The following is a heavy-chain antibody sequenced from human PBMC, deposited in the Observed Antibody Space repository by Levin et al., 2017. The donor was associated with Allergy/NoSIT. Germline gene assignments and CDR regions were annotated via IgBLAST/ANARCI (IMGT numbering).Heavy chain of an antibody. D-gene: IGHD1-26*01. V-gene: IGHV3-11*03. J-gene: IGHJ4*02. Sequence: GGSLRLSCEGSGFTFSSFSMSWIRQVPGKGLEWIAYITSGSSYTNYADSVKGRFTVSRDNAKNSVFLQMNSLRAEDTAIYYCARSLGGYSEVVFDYWGQGSLVTVSS. CDR2: ITSGSSYT. CDR3: ARSLGGYSEVVFDY. CDR1: GFTFSSFS.